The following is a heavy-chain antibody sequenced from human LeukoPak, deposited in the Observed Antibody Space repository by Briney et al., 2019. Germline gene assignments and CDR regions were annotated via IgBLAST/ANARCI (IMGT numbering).Heavy chain of an antibody. Sequence: SETLSLTCTVSGGSVNDYYWTWIRQAPGKGLEWIGYISNSGTTDYNPSLKSRVTMSVDTSNNEFSLRLTSVTAADTAMYYCARVVRGAVTSNCFDPWGQGTLVTVSS. D-gene: IGHD4-17*01. V-gene: IGHV4-59*02. CDR2: ISNSGTT. J-gene: IGHJ5*02. CDR1: GGSVNDYY. CDR3: ARVVRGAVTSNCFDP.